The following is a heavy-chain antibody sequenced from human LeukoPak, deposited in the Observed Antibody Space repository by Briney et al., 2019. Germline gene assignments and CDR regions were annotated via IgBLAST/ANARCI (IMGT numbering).Heavy chain of an antibody. V-gene: IGHV4-59*08. CDR3: ARGPRGGYNSGPYPFDY. CDR1: GGSISSYY. J-gene: IGHJ4*02. Sequence: PSETLSLTCTVSGGSISSYYWSWIRQPPGKGLEWIGYIYYSGSTYYNPSLKSRVTISVDTSKNQFSLKLSSVTAADTAVYYCARGPRGGYNSGPYPFDYWGQGTLVTVSS. D-gene: IGHD1-1*01. CDR2: IYYSGST.